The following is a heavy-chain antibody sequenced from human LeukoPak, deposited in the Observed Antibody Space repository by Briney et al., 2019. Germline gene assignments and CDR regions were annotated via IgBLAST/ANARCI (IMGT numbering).Heavy chain of an antibody. CDR2: IYHSGST. Sequence: PSQTLSLTCAVSGGSISSGGYSWSWIRQPPGKGLEWIGYIYHSGSTYYNPSLKSRVTISVDTSKNQFSLKLSSVTAADTAVYYCARGIAAASNWFDPWGQGTLVTVSS. V-gene: IGHV4-30-2*01. J-gene: IGHJ5*02. D-gene: IGHD6-13*01. CDR1: GGSISSGGYS. CDR3: ARGIAAASNWFDP.